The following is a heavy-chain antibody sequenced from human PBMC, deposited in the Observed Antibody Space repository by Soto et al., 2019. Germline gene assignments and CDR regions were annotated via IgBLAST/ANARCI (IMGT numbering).Heavy chain of an antibody. D-gene: IGHD3-10*01. J-gene: IGHJ6*02. CDR2: MNPNSGDT. Sequence: SVKVSCKASGYTFSTYDINWVRQAPGQGLEWMGWMNPNSGDTGYAQKFLGRVTMTRDSSIRTVYMELSSLSSEDTAVYYCARVNYYGSGSYEDFFYYYGLDVWGQGTTVTVSS. V-gene: IGHV1-8*01. CDR3: ARVNYYGSGSYEDFFYYYGLDV. CDR1: GYTFSTYD.